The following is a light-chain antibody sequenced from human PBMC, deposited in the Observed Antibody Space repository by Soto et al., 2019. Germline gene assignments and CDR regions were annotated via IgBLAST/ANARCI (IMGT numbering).Light chain of an antibody. CDR2: QTS. CDR1: QYINTR. CDR3: HQRQSWPRT. V-gene: IGKV3-11*01. J-gene: IGKJ1*01. Sequence: IVLTQSPATLSSFPDDRVTLSCRASQYINTRLAWYQHRPGQAPRLLIFQTSIRAAGIPARFSASGSGTDFTLTISDVQPEDFALYYCHQRQSWPRTFGQGTKVDIK.